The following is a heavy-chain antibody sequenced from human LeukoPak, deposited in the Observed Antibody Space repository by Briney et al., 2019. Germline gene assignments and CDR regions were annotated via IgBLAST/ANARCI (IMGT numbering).Heavy chain of an antibody. Sequence: GGSLRLSCAASGFTFSNYDMKWVRQAPGKGLEWVSYISTSGGTIYYADSVKGRFTISRDNAKNSLYLQMISLRAEDTAVYYCARSLATSYYYMDVWGKGTTVTVSS. CDR1: GFTFSNYD. J-gene: IGHJ6*03. CDR3: ARSLATSYYYMDV. CDR2: ISTSGGTI. D-gene: IGHD5-12*01. V-gene: IGHV3-48*03.